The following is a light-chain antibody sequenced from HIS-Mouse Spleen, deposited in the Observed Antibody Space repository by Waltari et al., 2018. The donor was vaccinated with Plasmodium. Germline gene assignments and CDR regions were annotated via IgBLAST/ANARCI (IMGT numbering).Light chain of an antibody. CDR1: SSYVGRYNL. V-gene: IGLV2-23*01. CDR2: EGS. J-gene: IGLJ1*01. Sequence: QSALTQPASVSGSPGQSITISCTGTSSYVGRYNLVPWYQQHPGKAPKLMIYEGSKRPSGVSNRFSGSKSGNTASLTISGLQAEDEADYYCCSYAGSSTYVFGTGTKVTVL. CDR3: CSYAGSSTYV.